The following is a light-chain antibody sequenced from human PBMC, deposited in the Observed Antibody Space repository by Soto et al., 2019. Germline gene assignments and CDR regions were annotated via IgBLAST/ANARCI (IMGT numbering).Light chain of an antibody. Sequence: DIQMTQSPSSLSASVGDRVTITCRASQSISSYLNWYQQKPGKAPKLLIYAASSLQSGVPSRFSGSGSGTDFTLTISSLQPEDFAKYYCQQSYSTPTFGGGTKVEIK. CDR2: AAS. CDR1: QSISSY. CDR3: QQSYSTPT. J-gene: IGKJ4*01. V-gene: IGKV1-39*01.